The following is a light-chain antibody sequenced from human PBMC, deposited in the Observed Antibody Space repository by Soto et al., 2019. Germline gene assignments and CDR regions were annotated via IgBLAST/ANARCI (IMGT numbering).Light chain of an antibody. Sequence: QSALTQPASVSGSPGQSITISCTGNGSDVGGYNFVSWYQQHPNKAPRLMIYEVSNRRSGVSNRFSGSKSGTTASLTISGPQAEDEADYYCSSFTSSSTLVVFGGGTKLTVL. CDR1: GSDVGGYNF. CDR3: SSFTSSSTLVV. J-gene: IGLJ2*01. CDR2: EVS. V-gene: IGLV2-14*01.